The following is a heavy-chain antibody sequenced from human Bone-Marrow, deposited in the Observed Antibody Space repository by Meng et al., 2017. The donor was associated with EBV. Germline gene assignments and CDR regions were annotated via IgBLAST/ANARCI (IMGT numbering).Heavy chain of an antibody. J-gene: IGHJ5*02. CDR2: IIPIFGTA. V-gene: IGHV1-69*06. Sequence: QVQLGQSGAAVKKPXSSVKVSCKASGGTFSSYAISWVRQAPGQGLEWMGGIIPIFGTANYAQKFQGRVTITADKSTSTAYMELSSLRSEDTAVYYCARYITGTTSLGPWGQGTLVTVSS. D-gene: IGHD1-20*01. CDR3: ARYITGTTSLGP. CDR1: GGTFSSYA.